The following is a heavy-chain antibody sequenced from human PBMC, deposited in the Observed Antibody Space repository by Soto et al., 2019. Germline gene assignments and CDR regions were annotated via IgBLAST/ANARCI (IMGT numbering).Heavy chain of an antibody. CDR2: IYYSGST. Sequence: SETLSLTCTVSGGSISSYYWSWIRQPPGKGLELIGYIYYSGSTNYNPSLKSRVTISVDTSKNQFSLKLSSVTAADTAVYYCARSSLNRRDGYNFFDYWGQGTLVTVSS. V-gene: IGHV4-59*08. CDR1: GGSISSYY. D-gene: IGHD5-12*01. CDR3: ARSSLNRRDGYNFFDY. J-gene: IGHJ4*02.